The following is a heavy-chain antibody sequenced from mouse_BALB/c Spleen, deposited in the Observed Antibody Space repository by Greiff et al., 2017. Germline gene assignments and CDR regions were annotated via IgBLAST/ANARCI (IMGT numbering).Heavy chain of an antibody. J-gene: IGHJ4*01. CDR1: SFSLTSYS. Sequence: VQVVESGPGLVQPSQSLSITCTVSSFSLTSYSVHWVRQSPGQGLEWLGVIWRGGSTDYNAAFISRLSIHKDNSKSQVFFKMNSLQANDTAIYYCARRGITTGAMDYWGQGTSVTVSS. D-gene: IGHD2-4*01. CDR2: IWRGGST. V-gene: IGHV2-2*02. CDR3: ARRGITTGAMDY.